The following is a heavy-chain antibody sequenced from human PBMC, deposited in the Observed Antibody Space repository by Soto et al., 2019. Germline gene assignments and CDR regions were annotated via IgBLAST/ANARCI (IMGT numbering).Heavy chain of an antibody. V-gene: IGHV5-51*01. J-gene: IGHJ3*02. CDR2: IYPGDSDT. Sequence: PGESLKISCKGSGYSFTSYWIGWVRQMPGKGLEWMGIIYPGDSDTRYSPSFQGQVTISADKSISTAYLQWSSLKASDTAMYYCARRTTYYYDSSGYYIFGHAFDIWGQGTMVT. CDR3: ARRTTYYYDSSGYYIFGHAFDI. CDR1: GYSFTSYW. D-gene: IGHD3-22*01.